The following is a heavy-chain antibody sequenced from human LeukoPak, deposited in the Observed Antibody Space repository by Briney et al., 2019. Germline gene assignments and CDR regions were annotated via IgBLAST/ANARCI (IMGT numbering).Heavy chain of an antibody. Sequence: GGSLRLSCTASGFTFGDYAVSWVRQAPGKGLEWVGFIRIKAYGGTTEYAASAKGRFIISRDDSKSIAYLQMNSLKTEDTAVYYCTRDRRGDYPHFDYWGQGTLVTVSS. J-gene: IGHJ4*02. D-gene: IGHD4-17*01. CDR2: IRIKAYGGTT. CDR3: TRDRRGDYPHFDY. CDR1: GFTFGDYA. V-gene: IGHV3-49*04.